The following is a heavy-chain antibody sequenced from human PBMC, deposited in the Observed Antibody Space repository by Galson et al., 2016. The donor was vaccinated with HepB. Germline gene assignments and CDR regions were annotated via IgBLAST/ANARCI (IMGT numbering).Heavy chain of an antibody. D-gene: IGHD3-16*01. CDR2: ISYDGSKE. CDR3: AKDWGTIAAVSIATPGVDF. CDR1: GFALRNFG. Sequence: SLRLSCAASGFALRNFGMHWVRQAPGKGLEWVALISYDGSKEYYADSVKGRFTISRDNSNNTLYLQLNSLGIKDTAVYHCAKDWGTIAAVSIATPGVDFWGQGTLVTVSS. J-gene: IGHJ4*02. V-gene: IGHV3-30*18.